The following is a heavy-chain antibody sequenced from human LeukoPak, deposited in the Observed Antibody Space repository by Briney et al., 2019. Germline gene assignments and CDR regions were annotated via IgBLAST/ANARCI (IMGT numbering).Heavy chain of an antibody. CDR1: GGSTSGGNYY. CDR2: ISSSGNT. V-gene: IGHV4-39*02. CDR3: ARLGAGPTYYDFWSGYSSFYFDY. Sequence: PSETLSLTCIVSGGSTSGGNYYWGWIRRPPGKGLEWIGGISSSGNTYYNPSLKSRITISIDTSRNHFSLKLSSVTAADMAAYYCARLGAGPTYYDFWSGYSSFYFDYWGQGTLVTVSS. J-gene: IGHJ4*02. D-gene: IGHD3-3*01.